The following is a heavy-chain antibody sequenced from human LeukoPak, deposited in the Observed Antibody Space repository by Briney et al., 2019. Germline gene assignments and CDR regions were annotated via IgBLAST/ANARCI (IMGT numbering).Heavy chain of an antibody. Sequence: GGSLRLSCAASGFTFTDYYMSWIRQAPGKGLEWVSYISSSGSTIYYADSVKGRFTISRDNAKNSLYLQMNSLRAEDTAVYYCARDSSSWGGPYYFDYWGQGTLVTVSS. CDR1: GFTFTDYY. J-gene: IGHJ4*02. D-gene: IGHD6-13*01. CDR3: ARDSSSWGGPYYFDY. V-gene: IGHV3-11*01. CDR2: ISSSGSTI.